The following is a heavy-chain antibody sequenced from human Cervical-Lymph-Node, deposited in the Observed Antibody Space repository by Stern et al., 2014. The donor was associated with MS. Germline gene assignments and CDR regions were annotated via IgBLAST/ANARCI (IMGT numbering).Heavy chain of an antibody. V-gene: IGHV1-2*02. CDR1: GFTFSNYY. CDR2: INPKNGDT. CDR3: AENMDI. J-gene: IGHJ6*02. Sequence: VQLVESGAEVKKPGASVQVSCKASGFTFSNYYIHWLRQAPGQRPEWMGRINPKNGDTNYAPKFQGRGTMTRDKYIGFVSLEVTGLGFDDTAVYYCAENMDIWGQGTMVTVSS.